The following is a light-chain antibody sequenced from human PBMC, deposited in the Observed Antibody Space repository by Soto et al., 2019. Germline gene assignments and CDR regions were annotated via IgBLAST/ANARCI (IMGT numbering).Light chain of an antibody. CDR3: QQYHSYWT. V-gene: IGKV1-5*02. CDR2: DAS. Sequence: QMTQSPATLSASVGDRVIIICRANQKSWSRLAWFQQKPAKAPKLLIYDASSLESGVPQRFSGSGYGKEFTLTISSLQTDDFSTYYCQQYHSYWTFGQGTKVDIK. CDR1: QKSWSR. J-gene: IGKJ1*01.